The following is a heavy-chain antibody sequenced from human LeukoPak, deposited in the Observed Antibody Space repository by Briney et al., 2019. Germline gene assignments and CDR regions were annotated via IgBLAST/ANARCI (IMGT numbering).Heavy chain of an antibody. D-gene: IGHD3-22*01. Sequence: PSETLSLTCTVSGGSISSGGYYWSWIRQHPGKGLEWIGYIYYSGSTYYNPSLKSRVTILVDTSKNQFSLKLSSVTAADTAVYYCARVSYYYDSSGYYHAFDIWGQGTMVTVSS. V-gene: IGHV4-31*03. CDR1: GGSISSGGYY. CDR2: IYYSGST. CDR3: ARVSYYYDSSGYYHAFDI. J-gene: IGHJ3*02.